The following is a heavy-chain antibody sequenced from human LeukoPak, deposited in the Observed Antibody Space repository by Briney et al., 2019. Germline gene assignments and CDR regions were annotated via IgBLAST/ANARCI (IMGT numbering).Heavy chain of an antibody. V-gene: IGHV4-34*01. Sequence: SETLSLTCAVYGGSFSGYYWSWIRQPPGKGLEWIGEINHSGSTNYNPSLKSRVTISVDTSKNQFSLKLSSVTAADTAVYYCARHRSVAVAGTYYFDYWGQGTLVTVSS. D-gene: IGHD6-19*01. CDR2: INHSGST. J-gene: IGHJ4*02. CDR3: ARHRSVAVAGTYYFDY. CDR1: GGSFSGYY.